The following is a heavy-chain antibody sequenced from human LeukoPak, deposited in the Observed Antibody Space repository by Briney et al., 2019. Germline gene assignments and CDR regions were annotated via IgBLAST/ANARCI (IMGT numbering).Heavy chain of an antibody. CDR2: ISYDGSNK. Sequence: GGSLRLSCAASEFTFSSYAMHWVRQAPGKGLEWVAVISYDGSNKYYADSVKGRFTISRDNAKNTLYLQMNSLRAEDTAVYYCARGWEGYFDYWGQGTLVTVSS. CDR3: ARGWEGYFDY. CDR1: EFTFSSYA. V-gene: IGHV3-30*04. J-gene: IGHJ4*02. D-gene: IGHD1-26*01.